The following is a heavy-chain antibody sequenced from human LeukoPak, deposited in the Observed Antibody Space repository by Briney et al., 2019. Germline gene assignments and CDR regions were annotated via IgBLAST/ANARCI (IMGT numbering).Heavy chain of an antibody. V-gene: IGHV3-11*01. J-gene: IGHJ4*02. D-gene: IGHD4-17*01. CDR1: GFTFSDHY. CDR2: ITSSGSIT. CDR3: ARDPDYGDPE. Sequence: GGSLRLSCTASGFTFSDHYMSWFRLSPGKGLEWLSYITSSGSITDYAGSVKGRFTISRDNAKNTMFLQMNSLRPEDTAVYYCARDPDYGDPEWGQGALVTVSS.